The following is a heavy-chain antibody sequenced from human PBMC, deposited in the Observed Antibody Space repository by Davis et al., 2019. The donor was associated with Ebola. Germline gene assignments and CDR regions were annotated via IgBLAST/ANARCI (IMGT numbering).Heavy chain of an antibody. D-gene: IGHD3-3*01. CDR1: GFTFSSYC. Sequence: HTGGSLRLSCAASGFTFSSYCMHWVRQAPGKGLVWVFRINSDGSSTSYADSVKGRFTISRDNAKNSLYLQMNSLRAEDTAVYYCARDPGWYDFWSGYYRYYYGMDVWGQGTTVTVSS. J-gene: IGHJ6*02. CDR3: ARDPGWYDFWSGYYRYYYGMDV. V-gene: IGHV3-74*01. CDR2: INSDGSST.